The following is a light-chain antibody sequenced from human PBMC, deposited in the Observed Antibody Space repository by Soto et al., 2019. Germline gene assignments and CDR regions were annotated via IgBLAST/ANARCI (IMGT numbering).Light chain of an antibody. V-gene: IGLV1-51*01. CDR1: SSNIGNNY. Sequence: QSVLTQPPSVSAAPGQKVTISCSGSSSNIGNNYVSWYQQLPGTAPKLLIYDNNKRPSGIPDRFSGSKSGTSATLGITGLQTGDEADYYCGTWDSSLSLWVFGVGTKLTVL. CDR2: DNN. J-gene: IGLJ3*02. CDR3: GTWDSSLSLWV.